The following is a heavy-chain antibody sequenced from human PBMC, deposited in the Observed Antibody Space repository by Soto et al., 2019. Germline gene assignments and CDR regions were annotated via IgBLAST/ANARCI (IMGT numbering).Heavy chain of an antibody. V-gene: IGHV4-34*01. CDR3: ARVSVQMVYANYYYYRDV. CDR2: INHSGST. D-gene: IGHD2-8*01. Sequence: PSETMSLSCSVYGGSFSGYYWSWIRQPPGKGLEWIGEINHSGSTNYNPSLKSRVTISVDTSKNQFSLKLSSVTAADTAVYYCARVSVQMVYANYYYYRDVWGKGTTVTVSS. CDR1: GGSFSGYY. J-gene: IGHJ6*03.